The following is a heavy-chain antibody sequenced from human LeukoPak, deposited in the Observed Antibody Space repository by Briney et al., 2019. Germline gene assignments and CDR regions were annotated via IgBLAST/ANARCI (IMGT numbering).Heavy chain of an antibody. CDR2: IYPGDSDT. CDR1: GYTFTNYW. Sequence: GESLKISCKVSGYTFTNYWIGWVRQMPGKGLEWMGIIYPGDSDTRYSPSFQGQVTISADKSISTAYLQWSSLKASDTAMYYCARRRYDFWSGYLFDYWGQGTLVTVSS. CDR3: ARRRYDFWSGYLFDY. V-gene: IGHV5-51*01. J-gene: IGHJ4*02. D-gene: IGHD3-3*01.